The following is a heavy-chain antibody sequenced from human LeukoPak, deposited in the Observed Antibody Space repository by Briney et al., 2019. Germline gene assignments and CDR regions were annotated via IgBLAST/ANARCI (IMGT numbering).Heavy chain of an antibody. J-gene: IGHJ4*02. Sequence: SETLSLTCTVSGGSISSYYWSWIRQPPGKGLEWIGYIYYSGSTNHNPSLTSRVTISVDTSKNQFSLKLSSVTAADTAVYYCARGAVVAGIYFDYWGQGTLVTVSS. D-gene: IGHD2-21*01. CDR2: IYYSGST. CDR1: GGSISSYY. V-gene: IGHV4-59*01. CDR3: ARGAVVAGIYFDY.